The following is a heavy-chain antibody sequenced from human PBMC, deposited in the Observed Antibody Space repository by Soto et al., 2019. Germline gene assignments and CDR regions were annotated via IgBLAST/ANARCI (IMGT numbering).Heavy chain of an antibody. J-gene: IGHJ4*02. CDR2: IKKKADGGTT. Sequence: GGSLRLSCAASGFTFSNAWMSWIRQAPGRGLEWVGLIKKKADGGTTEYAAPLKGRFTISRYDSKNTLYLQMISLKIEDTAVYYCRTQWLDWGQGTLVTVSS. V-gene: IGHV3-15*01. CDR3: RTQWLD. D-gene: IGHD6-19*01. CDR1: GFTFSNAW.